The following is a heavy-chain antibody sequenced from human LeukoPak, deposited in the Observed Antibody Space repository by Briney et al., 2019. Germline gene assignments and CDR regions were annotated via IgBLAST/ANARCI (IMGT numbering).Heavy chain of an antibody. V-gene: IGHV3-11*04. Sequence: GGSLRLSCAASGFTFSDYYMSWIRQAPGKGLEWVSYISSSGSTIYYADSVKGRFTISRDNAKNSLYLQMNSLRAEDTAVYYCASVPAFYYDSSGYYPAYLDYWGQGTLVTVSS. D-gene: IGHD3-22*01. CDR2: ISSSGSTI. CDR3: ASVPAFYYDSSGYYPAYLDY. CDR1: GFTFSDYY. J-gene: IGHJ4*02.